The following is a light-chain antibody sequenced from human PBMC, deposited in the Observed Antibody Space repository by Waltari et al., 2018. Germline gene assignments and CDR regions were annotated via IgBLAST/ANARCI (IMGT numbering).Light chain of an antibody. Sequence: EIVMTQPPATLSVSPGEKATLSSRASQSVSSNLAWYQQKPGQAPRLLIYGASTRATGIPARFSGSGSETEFTLAISSMQSEDFALYYCQQYNNWTQTFGQGTKVEIK. V-gene: IGKV3-15*01. J-gene: IGKJ1*01. CDR3: QQYNNWTQT. CDR1: QSVSSN. CDR2: GAS.